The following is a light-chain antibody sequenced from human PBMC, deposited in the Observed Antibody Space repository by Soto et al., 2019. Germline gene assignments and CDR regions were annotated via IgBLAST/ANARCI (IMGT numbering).Light chain of an antibody. V-gene: IGLV8-61*01. Sequence: QAVVTQEPSFSVSPGGTVTLTCGLSSGSVSTSYYPSWYQQTPGQAPRTLIYGTYIRSSGVPDRFSGSILGNNAALTITGAQADDESDYYCVLYMSSGISVFGGGTKVTVL. CDR3: VLYMSSGISV. J-gene: IGLJ3*02. CDR2: GTY. CDR1: SGSVSTSYY.